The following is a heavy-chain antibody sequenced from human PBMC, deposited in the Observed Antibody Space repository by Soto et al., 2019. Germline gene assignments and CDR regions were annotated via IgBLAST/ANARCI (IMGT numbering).Heavy chain of an antibody. Sequence: EAQLVESGGDLVQPGGSLRLSCAASGFMFSDCWMNWVRQAPGKGLEWVANIKPDGSETGYVDSVKGRFTISRDNAKKFLYLQMNSLRVDDTAVYYCASGIDPWGQGTLVTVSS. CDR3: ASGIDP. CDR2: IKPDGSET. J-gene: IGHJ5*02. CDR1: GFMFSDCW. V-gene: IGHV3-7*05.